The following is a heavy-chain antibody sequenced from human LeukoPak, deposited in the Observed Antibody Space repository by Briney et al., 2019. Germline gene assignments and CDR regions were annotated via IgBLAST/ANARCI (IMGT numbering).Heavy chain of an antibody. CDR1: GGSISSSTYY. CDR3: ARDLVA. CDR2: IYDSGST. J-gene: IGHJ5*02. Sequence: PSETLSLTCTVSGGSISSSTYYWTWIRQHPGKGLEWIGYIYDSGSTYYNPSLKSRVTISVDTPKNQLSLKVSSVTAADTAVYYCARDLVAWGRGTLVTVSS. D-gene: IGHD2-15*01. V-gene: IGHV4-31*03.